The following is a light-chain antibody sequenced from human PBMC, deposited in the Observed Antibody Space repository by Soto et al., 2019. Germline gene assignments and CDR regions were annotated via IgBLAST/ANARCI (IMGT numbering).Light chain of an antibody. Sequence: QAVVTQEPSLIMSPGGTVTLTCGSSTGAVTSGHYPYWFQQKPGQAPKTLIFDTSNKHSWTPARFSGSLLGGKAALTLSGAQSEDETEYYCLLSYGGGLSYDFGRGTKLTVL. CDR3: LLSYGGGLSYD. CDR1: TGAVTSGHY. CDR2: DTS. J-gene: IGLJ1*01. V-gene: IGLV7-46*01.